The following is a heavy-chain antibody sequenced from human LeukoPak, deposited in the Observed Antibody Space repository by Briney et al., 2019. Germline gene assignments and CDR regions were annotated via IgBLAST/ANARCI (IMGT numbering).Heavy chain of an antibody. CDR1: GFIFSSHG. V-gene: IGHV3-30*02. Sequence: GGSLRLSCAASGFIFSSHGMHWVRQAPGKGLEWVAFIRYDGGNKYYADSVKGRFTISRDNSKNTLYLQMNSLRAEDTAVYYCAKGGYDFWSGYYGDYWGQGTLVTASS. D-gene: IGHD3-3*01. CDR3: AKGGYDFWSGYYGDY. CDR2: IRYDGGNK. J-gene: IGHJ4*02.